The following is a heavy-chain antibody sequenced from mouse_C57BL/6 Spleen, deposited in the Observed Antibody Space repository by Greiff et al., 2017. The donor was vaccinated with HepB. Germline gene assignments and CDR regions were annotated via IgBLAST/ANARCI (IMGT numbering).Heavy chain of an antibody. J-gene: IGHJ2*01. CDR3: ARFTTVVATE. CDR2: IDPSDSYT. V-gene: IGHV1-59*01. CDR1: GYTFTSYW. Sequence: QVQLQQPGAELVRPGTSVKLSCKASGYTFTSYWMHWVKQRPGQGLEWIGVIDPSDSYTNYNQKFKGKATLTVDTSSSTAYMQLSSLTSEDSAVYYCARFTTVVATEWGQGTTLTVSS. D-gene: IGHD1-1*01.